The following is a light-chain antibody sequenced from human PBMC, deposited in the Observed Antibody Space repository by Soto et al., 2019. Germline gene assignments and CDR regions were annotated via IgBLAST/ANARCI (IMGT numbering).Light chain of an antibody. J-gene: IGLJ1*01. V-gene: IGLV2-18*02. CDR1: SSDVGTYNR. CDR3: SSYTSTSTYV. CDR2: DVS. Sequence: QSALTQAPSVSGSPGQSVAISCTGTSSDVGTYNRVSWYQQPPGTAPRLMIYDVSNRPSGVPDRFSGSKSGNTASLTISGLQAEDEADYYCSSYTSTSTYVFGTGTKVTVL.